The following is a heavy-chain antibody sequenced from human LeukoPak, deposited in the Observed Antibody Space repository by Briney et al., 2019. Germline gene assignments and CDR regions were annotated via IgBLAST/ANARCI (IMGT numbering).Heavy chain of an antibody. CDR2: IYYSGST. V-gene: IGHV4-59*08. CDR3: ARHGRSYFDY. CDR1: GGSISSYY. J-gene: IGHJ4*02. Sequence: SETLSLTCTVSGGSISSYYWSWIRQPPGKGLEWIGYIYYSGSTNYNPPLKSRVTISVDTSKNQFSLKLSSVTAADTAVYYCARHGRSYFDYWGQGTLVTVSS.